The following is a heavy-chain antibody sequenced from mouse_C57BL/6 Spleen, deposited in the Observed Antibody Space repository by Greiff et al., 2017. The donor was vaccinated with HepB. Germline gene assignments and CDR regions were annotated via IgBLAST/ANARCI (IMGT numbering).Heavy chain of an antibody. CDR2: ISSGGSYT. CDR3: ARHGYLDY. J-gene: IGHJ2*01. Sequence: EVKVVESGGDLVKPGGSLKLSCAASGFTFSSYGMSWVRQTPDKRLEWVATISSGGSYTYYPDSVKGRFTISRDNAKNTLYLQMSSLKSEDTAMYYCARHGYLDYWGQGTTLTVSS. V-gene: IGHV5-6*01. CDR1: GFTFSSYG.